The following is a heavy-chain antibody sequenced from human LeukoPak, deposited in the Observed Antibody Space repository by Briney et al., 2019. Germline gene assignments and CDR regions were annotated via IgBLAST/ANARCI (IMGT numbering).Heavy chain of an antibody. CDR3: ASMGIAAAVATDYYYYGMDV. D-gene: IGHD6-13*01. CDR1: GYTFTSYD. CDR2: MNPNSGNT. V-gene: IGHV1-8*01. Sequence: GASVKVSCKASGYTFTSYDINWVRQATGQGLEWMGWMNPNSGNTGYAQKFQGRVTMTRNTSISTAYMELSSLRSEDTAVYYCASMGIAAAVATDYYYYGMDVWGQGTTVTVSS. J-gene: IGHJ6*02.